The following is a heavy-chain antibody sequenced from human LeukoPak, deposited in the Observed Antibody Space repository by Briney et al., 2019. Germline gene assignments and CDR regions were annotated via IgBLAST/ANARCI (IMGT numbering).Heavy chain of an antibody. CDR1: GFTFSSYG. CDR3: AKDPCRGYSYGYTSNPRLCAFDY. J-gene: IGHJ4*02. D-gene: IGHD5-18*01. CDR2: ISYDGSNK. V-gene: IGHV3-30*18. Sequence: PGGSLRLSCEASGFTFSSYGMHWVRQAPGKGLEWVAVISYDGSNKYYADSVKGRFTISRDNSKNTLYLQVNNLRDEDTALYYCAKDPCRGYSYGYTSNPRLCAFDYWGQGTLVTVSS.